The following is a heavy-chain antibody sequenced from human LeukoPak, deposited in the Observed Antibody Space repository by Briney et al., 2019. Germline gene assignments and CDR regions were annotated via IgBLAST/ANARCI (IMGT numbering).Heavy chain of an antibody. D-gene: IGHD3-10*01. J-gene: IGHJ4*02. V-gene: IGHV4-30-2*01. CDR3: ARGDYYGSGSRYFDY. Sequence: SETLSLTCTVSGGSISSGGYYWNWIRQPPGKGLGWLVYFYHSEISYYNPSLKSRVTISVDTSKNQFSLKLSSVTAADTAVYYCARGDYYGSGSRYFDYWGQGTLVTVSS. CDR2: FYHSEIS. CDR1: GGSISSGGYY.